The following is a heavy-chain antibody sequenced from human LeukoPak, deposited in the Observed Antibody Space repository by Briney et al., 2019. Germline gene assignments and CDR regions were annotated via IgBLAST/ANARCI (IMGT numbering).Heavy chain of an antibody. V-gene: IGHV3-33*01. Sequence: AGSLRLSCAASGVTFSTYGVHWIRQAPGKGLEWVAVIWYDGSNKDYADSVKGRFTISRDNSKNTLYLQMNSLRAEDTAVYYCARNQLVHDAFDIWGQGTMVTVSS. J-gene: IGHJ3*02. CDR2: IWYDGSNK. D-gene: IGHD6-13*01. CDR3: ARNQLVHDAFDI. CDR1: GVTFSTYG.